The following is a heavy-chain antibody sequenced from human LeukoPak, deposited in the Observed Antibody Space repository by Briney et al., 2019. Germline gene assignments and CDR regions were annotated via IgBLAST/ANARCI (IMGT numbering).Heavy chain of an antibody. D-gene: IGHD3-22*01. V-gene: IGHV4-59*04. CDR2: IYYRGST. CDR3: ARHYYDSGLVVWFDP. CDR1: GGSISSYY. Sequence: SETLSLTCTVSGGSISSYYWSWIRQPPGKGLEWIGTIYYRGSTYYNPSLKSRVTISVDTSKNQFSLKLSSVTAADTAVYYCARHYYDSGLVVWFDPWGQGTLVTVSS. J-gene: IGHJ5*02.